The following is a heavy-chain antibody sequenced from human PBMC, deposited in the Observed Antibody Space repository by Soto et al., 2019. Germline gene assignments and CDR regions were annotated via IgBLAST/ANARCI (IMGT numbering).Heavy chain of an antibody. CDR2: IYYSGST. CDR1: GGSISSDDYY. Sequence: QVQLQESGPGLMKPSQTLSLTCSVSGGSISSDDYYWSWIRQPPGKGLEWIGYIYYSGSTYYNPSLKSRVTISVDTSKNQFSLKLSSVTAADTAVYYCARVGMRGTYYYDSSGYWGAFDIWGQGTMVTVSS. V-gene: IGHV4-30-4*01. J-gene: IGHJ3*02. CDR3: ARVGMRGTYYYDSSGYWGAFDI. D-gene: IGHD3-22*01.